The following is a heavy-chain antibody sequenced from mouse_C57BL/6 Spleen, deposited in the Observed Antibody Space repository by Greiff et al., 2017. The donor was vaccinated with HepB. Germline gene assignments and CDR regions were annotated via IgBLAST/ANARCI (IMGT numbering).Heavy chain of an antibody. CDR3: ARRKTAQATENWFAY. CDR2: IDPSDSYT. J-gene: IGHJ3*01. CDR1: GYTFTSYW. V-gene: IGHV1-69*01. Sequence: QVQLQQPGAELVMPGASVKLSCKASGYTFTSYWMHWVKQRPGQGLEWIGEIDPSDSYTNYNQKFKGKSTLTVDKSSSTAYMQLSSLTSEDSAVYYCARRKTAQATENWFAYWGQGTLVTVSA. D-gene: IGHD3-2*02.